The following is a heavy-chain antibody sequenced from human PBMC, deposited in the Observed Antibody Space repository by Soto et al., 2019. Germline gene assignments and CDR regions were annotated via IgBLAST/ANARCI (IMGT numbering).Heavy chain of an antibody. V-gene: IGHV4-31*03. Sequence: QVQLQESGPGLVKPSQTLSLTCTVSGGSISSGGYYWSWIRQHPGKGLEWIGYIYYSGSTYYNPSLKSRVNISVDTSKNVFSLKLGSVTAADTAVYYCARDVLLWFGESSVVWGQGTTVTVSS. J-gene: IGHJ6*02. D-gene: IGHD3-10*01. CDR3: ARDVLLWFGESSVV. CDR2: IYYSGST. CDR1: GGSISSGGYY.